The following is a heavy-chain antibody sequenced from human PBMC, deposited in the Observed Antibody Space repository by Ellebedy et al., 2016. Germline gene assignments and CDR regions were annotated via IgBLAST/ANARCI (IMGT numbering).Heavy chain of an antibody. D-gene: IGHD2-8*01. J-gene: IGHJ4*02. CDR3: TRDGREWSRDY. CDR1: GFIFSITG. Sequence: GGSLRLXCAASGFIFSITGMTWVRQAPGKGLEWAATIIHSGRETYYADPLKGRFTISRDNAMNSLYLQMDSLTVEDTAVYYCTRDGREWSRDYWGQGTLVTVSS. V-gene: IGHV3-21*06. CDR2: IIHSGRET.